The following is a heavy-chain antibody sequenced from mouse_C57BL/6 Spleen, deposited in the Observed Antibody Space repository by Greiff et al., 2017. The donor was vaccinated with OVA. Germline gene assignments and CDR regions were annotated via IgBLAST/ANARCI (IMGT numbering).Heavy chain of an antibody. Sequence: EVQLQQSVAELVRPGASVKLSCTASGFNIKNTYMHWVKQRPEQGLEWIGRIDPANGNTKYAPKFQGKATITADTSSNTAYLQLSCLTSEDTAIXYCASPITPVFAPFDFWGPGTTLTVSS. CDR3: ASPITPVFAPFDF. J-gene: IGHJ2*01. V-gene: IGHV14-3*01. CDR1: GFNIKNTY. CDR2: IDPANGNT. D-gene: IGHD1-1*01.